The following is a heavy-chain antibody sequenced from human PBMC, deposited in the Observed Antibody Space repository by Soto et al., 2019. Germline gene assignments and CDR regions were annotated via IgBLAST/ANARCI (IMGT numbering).Heavy chain of an antibody. CDR2: IRDRAYNYAT. Sequence: GSLRLSCVASGFVFKDSSIHWVRQASGKGLEWVGRIRDRAYNYATAYTASVKGRFTISRDDSTNTAYLQMNSLRTEDTAIYYCSRLIRAPQYFCGQGSLVTGSS. J-gene: IGHJ4*02. CDR3: SRLIRAPQYF. CDR1: GFVFKDSS. D-gene: IGHD3-16*01. V-gene: IGHV3-73*01.